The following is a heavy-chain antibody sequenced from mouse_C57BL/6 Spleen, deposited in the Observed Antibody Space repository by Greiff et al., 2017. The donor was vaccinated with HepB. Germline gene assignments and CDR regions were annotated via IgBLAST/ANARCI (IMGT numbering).Heavy chain of an antibody. V-gene: IGHV1-72*01. J-gene: IGHJ2*01. CDR2: IEPNSGGT. Sequence: QVQLQQPGAELVKPGASVKLSCKASGYTFTSYWMHWVKQRPGRGLEGIGRIEPNSGGTKYNEKFKGKATLTVDKPSSTAYMQLSSLTSEDSAVYYCARGGWDEEVLFDYWGQGTTLTVSS. D-gene: IGHD4-1*01. CDR1: GYTFTSYW. CDR3: ARGGWDEEVLFDY.